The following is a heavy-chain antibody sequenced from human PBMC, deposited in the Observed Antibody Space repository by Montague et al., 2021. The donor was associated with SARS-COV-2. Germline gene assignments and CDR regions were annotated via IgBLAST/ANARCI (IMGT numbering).Heavy chain of an antibody. CDR3: AGKVLTVPADY. V-gene: IGHV4-4*02. J-gene: IGHJ4*02. Sequence: SETLSLTCAVYGVSISSTNWWSFVRQPPGKGLEWIGEISYGGTATYNPPRKSRATISMDRSRNLFSRKLTSATAADTAIYYCAGKVLTVPADYWGQGTLVTVS. CDR1: GVSISSTNW. D-gene: IGHD4-11*01. CDR2: ISYGGTA.